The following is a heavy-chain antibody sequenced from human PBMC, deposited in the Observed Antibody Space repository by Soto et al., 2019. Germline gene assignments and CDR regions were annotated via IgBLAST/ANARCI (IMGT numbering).Heavy chain of an antibody. V-gene: IGHV1-69*13. J-gene: IGHJ4*02. CDR3: ARPRHGWDLLQPFDY. CDR2: IIPIFGTP. CDR1: GGTFSAHA. D-gene: IGHD1-26*01. Sequence: SVKVSCKASGGTFSAHAISWVRQAPGQGLEWMGGIIPIFGTPNYAQKFQGRVTITADESTRSAYMELSSLRSEDTAVYYCARPRHGWDLLQPFDYWGQGTLVTVSS.